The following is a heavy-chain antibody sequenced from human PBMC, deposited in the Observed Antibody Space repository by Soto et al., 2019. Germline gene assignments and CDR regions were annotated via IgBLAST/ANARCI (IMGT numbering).Heavy chain of an antibody. CDR3: ATSYCSGGSCYSYDY. CDR2: INTSGGST. J-gene: IGHJ4*02. Sequence: QVQLVQSGAEVKKPGASVKVACKASGYNFTSYYMHWVRQAPGQGLEWMGIINTSGGSTSYAQKVQGRVTMIRDTSPGTVYMELSSLRAEDTDVYYGATSYCSGGSCYSYDYWGQGTLVTVSS. CDR1: GYNFTSYY. D-gene: IGHD2-15*01. V-gene: IGHV1-46*03.